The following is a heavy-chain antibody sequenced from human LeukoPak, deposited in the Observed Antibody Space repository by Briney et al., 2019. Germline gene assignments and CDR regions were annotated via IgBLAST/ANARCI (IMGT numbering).Heavy chain of an antibody. CDR3: ARDPTWIQLSLDI. D-gene: IGHD5-18*01. J-gene: IGHJ3*02. CDR2: ISYDGSNK. V-gene: IGHV3-30-3*01. Sequence: PGRSLRLSCAASGFTFSSYAMHWVRQAPGKGLEWVAVISYDGSNKYYADSVKGRFTISRDNSKNTLYLQMNSQRAEDTAVYYCARDPTWIQLSLDIWGQGTMVTVSS. CDR1: GFTFSSYA.